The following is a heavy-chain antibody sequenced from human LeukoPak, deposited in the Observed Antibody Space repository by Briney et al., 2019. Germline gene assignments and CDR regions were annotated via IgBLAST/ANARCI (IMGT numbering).Heavy chain of an antibody. CDR2: ISSNGDRT. Sequence: PGGSLRLSCSASGFIFSTYAMHWVRQAPGKGLKYVSAISSNGDRTYYADAVKGRFTISRDNSKNTVYLQMSSLRAEDTAVYYCVKLYYYGSGSYDRWGQGTTVTVS. D-gene: IGHD3-10*01. V-gene: IGHV3-64D*06. CDR1: GFIFSTYA. J-gene: IGHJ6*02. CDR3: VKLYYYGSGSYDR.